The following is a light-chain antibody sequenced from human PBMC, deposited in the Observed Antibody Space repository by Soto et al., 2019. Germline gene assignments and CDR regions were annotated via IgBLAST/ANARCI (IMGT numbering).Light chain of an antibody. CDR1: QTISSD. V-gene: IGKV3-15*01. Sequence: EIVMPQSPATLSVSPGERATLSCRASQTISSDLAWYQQTPGQAPRLLVYGASSRATGVPARFSGSGSGIEFTLTISSLQSEDLAVYYCQQYNKWPGTLGQGTKVDIK. CDR3: QQYNKWPGT. J-gene: IGKJ2*01. CDR2: GAS.